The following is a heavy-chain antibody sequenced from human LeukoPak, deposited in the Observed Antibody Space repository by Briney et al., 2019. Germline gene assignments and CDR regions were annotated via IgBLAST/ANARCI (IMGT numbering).Heavy chain of an antibody. Sequence: SEALSLTCTVSGGSISSYYWSWIRQPAGKGLEWIGRIYTSGSTNYNPSLKSRVTMSVDTSKNQFSLKLSSVTAADTAVYYCARGPVYSGYVDYWGQGTLVTVSS. CDR1: GGSISSYY. V-gene: IGHV4-4*07. CDR2: IYTSGST. CDR3: ARGPVYSGYVDY. D-gene: IGHD5-12*01. J-gene: IGHJ4*02.